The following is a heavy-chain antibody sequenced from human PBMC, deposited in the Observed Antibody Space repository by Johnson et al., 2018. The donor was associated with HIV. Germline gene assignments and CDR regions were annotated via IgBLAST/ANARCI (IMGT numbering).Heavy chain of an antibody. CDR3: ARDSTPWGADYVGYAFDI. CDR2: ISSSGSTK. D-gene: IGHD4-17*01. Sequence: VPLVESGGGLVTPGGSLRLSCAASGFSFSDYYMSWIRQAPGKGLEWVSYISSSGSTKYYADFVKGRFTISRDNAKKSLYLQMNSLRAEDPALYYCARDSTPWGADYVGYAFDIWGRGTMVTVSS. CDR1: GFSFSDYY. J-gene: IGHJ3*02. V-gene: IGHV3-11*04.